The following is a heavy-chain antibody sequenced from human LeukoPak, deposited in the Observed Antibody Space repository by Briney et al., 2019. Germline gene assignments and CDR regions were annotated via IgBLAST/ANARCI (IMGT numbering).Heavy chain of an antibody. CDR1: GGTYNNYA. D-gene: IGHD3-10*01. J-gene: IGHJ6*03. CDR2: ILPVFGTS. V-gene: IGHV1-69*01. Sequence: ASVNVSCKASGGTYNNYAITWVRQAPGQGLEWVGGILPVFGTSNYAQRFQGRVTITADESTGTTYMELSSLRSEDTAVYYCARDHRGFYYGSGNYYYLDVWGKGTTVTVSS. CDR3: ARDHRGFYYGSGNYYYLDV.